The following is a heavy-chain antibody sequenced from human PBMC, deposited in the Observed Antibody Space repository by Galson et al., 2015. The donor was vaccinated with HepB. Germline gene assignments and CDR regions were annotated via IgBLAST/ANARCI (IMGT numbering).Heavy chain of an antibody. V-gene: IGHV3-30*18. CDR2: ISYDGSNK. D-gene: IGHD4-17*01. CDR3: VKEQDYGDYGDGDV. CDR1: GFSFSSYG. Sequence: SLRLSCAASGFSFSSYGMHWVRQAPGTGLEWVAVISYDGSNKYYADSVKGRFTASRENSKNTLYLQMNSLRAEDTAVYYCVKEQDYGDYGDGDVCGQGTTVTVSS. J-gene: IGHJ6*02.